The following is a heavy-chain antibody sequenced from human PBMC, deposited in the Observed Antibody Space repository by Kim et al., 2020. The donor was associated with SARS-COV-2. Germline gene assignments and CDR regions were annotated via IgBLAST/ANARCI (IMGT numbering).Heavy chain of an antibody. D-gene: IGHD1-26*01. CDR1: GFTFSSYW. CDR3: ARDRSLVGAKGGGYYFDY. CDR2: IKQDGSEK. Sequence: GGSLRLSCAASGFTFSSYWMSWVRQAPGKGLEWVANIKQDGSEKYYVDSVKGRFTISRDNAKNSLYLQMNSLRAEDTAVYYCARDRSLVGAKGGGYYFDYWGQGTLVTVSS. J-gene: IGHJ4*02. V-gene: IGHV3-7*01.